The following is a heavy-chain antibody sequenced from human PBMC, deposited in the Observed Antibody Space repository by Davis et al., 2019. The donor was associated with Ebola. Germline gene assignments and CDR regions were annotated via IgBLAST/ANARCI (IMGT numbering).Heavy chain of an antibody. D-gene: IGHD2-21*01. Sequence: GESLKISCVASGFTFSRYSMNWVRQAPGRGLEWVSSISSSGDSTYHADSVKGRFTISRDNSKNTVYLQMNSLRAEDTAVYFCAKARCGGDCRCFDYWGQGTLVTVSS. CDR3: AKARCGGDCRCFDY. J-gene: IGHJ4*02. V-gene: IGHV3-23*01. CDR2: ISSSGDST. CDR1: GFTFSRYS.